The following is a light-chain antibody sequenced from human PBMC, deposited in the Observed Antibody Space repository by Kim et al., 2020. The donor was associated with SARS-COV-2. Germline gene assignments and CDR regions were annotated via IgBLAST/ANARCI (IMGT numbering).Light chain of an antibody. CDR3: QSYNRSYVV. Sequence: GKPVTTSCTRSSGSIDNNYVQWYQQRPGGVPTTVIYEDDQRPSGVSDRFSGSIDNSSNSASLTISGLKTEDEADYYCQSYNRSYVVFGGGTQLTVL. J-gene: IGLJ2*01. CDR1: SGSIDNNY. V-gene: IGLV6-57*03. CDR2: EDD.